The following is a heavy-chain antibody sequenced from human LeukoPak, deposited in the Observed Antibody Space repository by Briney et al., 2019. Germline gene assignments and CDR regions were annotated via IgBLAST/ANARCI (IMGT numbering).Heavy chain of an antibody. CDR1: GFTVSSNY. D-gene: IGHD1-26*01. CDR3: AKGGIVGAITIDY. CDR2: IYSGGST. Sequence: GGSLRLSCAASGFTVSSNYMSWVRQAPGKGLEWVSVIYSGGSTYYSDSVKGRFTISRDNSKNSLYPQMNSLRTEDTALYYCAKGGIVGAITIDYWGQGTLVTVSS. J-gene: IGHJ4*02. V-gene: IGHV3-53*05.